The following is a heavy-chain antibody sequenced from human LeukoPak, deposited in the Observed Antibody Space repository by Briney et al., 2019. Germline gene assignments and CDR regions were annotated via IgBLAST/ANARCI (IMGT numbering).Heavy chain of an antibody. Sequence: GESLKISCKGSGYSYTSYWIAWVRQMPGKGLEWMGIIYPGDSDTRYSPSFQGQVTISADKSISTAYLQWSSLKASDTAMYYCVSPSALGRIHFDYWGQGTLVTVSS. CDR3: VSPSALGRIHFDY. D-gene: IGHD1-26*01. J-gene: IGHJ4*02. V-gene: IGHV5-51*01. CDR1: GYSYTSYW. CDR2: IYPGDSDT.